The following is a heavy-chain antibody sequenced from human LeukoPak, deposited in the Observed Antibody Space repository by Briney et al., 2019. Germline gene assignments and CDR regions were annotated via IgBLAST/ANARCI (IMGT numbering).Heavy chain of an antibody. J-gene: IGHJ4*02. CDR2: ISGSGGST. CDR3: AKDRGYSYGSLDY. CDR1: GFTFSDYY. D-gene: IGHD5-18*01. Sequence: GGSLRLSCAASGFTFSDYYMSWVRQAPGKGLEWVSAISGSGGSTYYADSVKGRFTISRDNSKNTLYLQMNSLRAEDTAVYYCAKDRGYSYGSLDYWGQGTLVTVSS. V-gene: IGHV3-23*01.